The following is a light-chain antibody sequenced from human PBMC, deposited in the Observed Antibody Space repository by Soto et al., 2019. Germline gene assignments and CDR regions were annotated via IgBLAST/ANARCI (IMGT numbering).Light chain of an antibody. J-gene: IGKJ5*01. CDR1: QSLVCTDGNTY. Sequence: DILITQSPRSLPGTRGQPASIFCTSSQSLVCTDGNTYLNWFQQRPGQPPRRLIYKVSHRDSGVPDRFSGSGSGTDFTLKISRVEAEDVGVYYCMQSIQLPITSGQGTRLEIK. CDR3: MQSIQLPIT. CDR2: KVS. V-gene: IGKV2-30*01.